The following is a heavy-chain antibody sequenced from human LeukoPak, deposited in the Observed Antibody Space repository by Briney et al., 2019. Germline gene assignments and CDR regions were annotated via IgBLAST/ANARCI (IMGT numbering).Heavy chain of an antibody. Sequence: PGGSLRLSCAASGFTFSSYAMHWVRQAPGKGLEWVAVISYDGSNKYYADSVKGRFTISRDNSKNTLYLQMNSLRAEDTAVYYCARDLLLFLEWLYTTYYYYGMDVWGQGTTVTVSS. D-gene: IGHD3-3*01. V-gene: IGHV3-30-3*01. J-gene: IGHJ6*02. CDR3: ARDLLLFLEWLYTTYYYYGMDV. CDR1: GFTFSSYA. CDR2: ISYDGSNK.